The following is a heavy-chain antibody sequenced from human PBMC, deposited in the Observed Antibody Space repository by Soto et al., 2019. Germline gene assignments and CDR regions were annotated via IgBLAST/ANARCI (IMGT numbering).Heavy chain of an antibody. CDR2: IYPGDSDT. J-gene: IGHJ6*02. D-gene: IGHD1-20*01. V-gene: IGHV5-51*01. Sequence: GASLKISCKRSGYSFTSYWIGWVRQMPGKGLEWMGIIYPGDSDTRYSPSFQGQVTISADKSISTAYLQWSSLKASDTAMYYCAGGRLTGKNYYGMDVSGQGTTVTVSS. CDR3: AGGRLTGKNYYGMDV. CDR1: GYSFTSYW.